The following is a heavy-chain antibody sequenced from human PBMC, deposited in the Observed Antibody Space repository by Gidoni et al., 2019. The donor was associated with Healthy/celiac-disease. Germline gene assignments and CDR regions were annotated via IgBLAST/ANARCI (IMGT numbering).Heavy chain of an antibody. Sequence: EVQLVESGGGLVQPGGSLRLSCAASGFTFSSYSMNWVRQAPGKGLEWVSYISSSSSTIYYADSVKGRFTISRDNAKNSLYLQMNSLRAEDTAVYYCARDGDYSNYVFDYWGQGTLVTVSS. CDR2: ISSSSSTI. V-gene: IGHV3-48*01. CDR3: ARDGDYSNYVFDY. J-gene: IGHJ4*02. CDR1: GFTFSSYS. D-gene: IGHD4-4*01.